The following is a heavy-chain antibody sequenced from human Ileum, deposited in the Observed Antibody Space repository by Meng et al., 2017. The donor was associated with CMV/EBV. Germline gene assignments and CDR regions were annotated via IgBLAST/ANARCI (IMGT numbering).Heavy chain of an antibody. CDR1: GGTFSSYA. CDR3: ARASAPYDFWTFDY. J-gene: IGHJ4*02. CDR2: ILPIFGTA. D-gene: IGHD3-3*01. V-gene: IGHV1-69*05. Sequence: SGGTFSSYAISWVLQAPGQGLEWMGGILPIFGTANYAQKFQGRVTITTDESTSTAYMELSSLRSEDTAVYYCARASAPYDFWTFDYWGQGTLVTVSS.